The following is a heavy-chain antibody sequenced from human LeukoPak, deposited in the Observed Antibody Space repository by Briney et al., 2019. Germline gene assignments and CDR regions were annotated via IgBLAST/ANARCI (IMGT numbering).Heavy chain of an antibody. J-gene: IGHJ4*02. CDR2: INSDGRST. CDR3: AKESGKFDY. Sequence: GGSLRLSCAASGFTFSSYWMHWVRQVPGKGLVWVSRINSDGRSTSYADSVKGRFTISRDNAKNTLYLQMNSLTAEDTAVYYCAKESGKFDYWGQGTLVAVSS. V-gene: IGHV3-74*01. CDR1: GFTFSSYW.